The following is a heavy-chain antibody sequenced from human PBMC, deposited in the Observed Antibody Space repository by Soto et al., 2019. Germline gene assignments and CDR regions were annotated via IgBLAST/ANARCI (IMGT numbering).Heavy chain of an antibody. D-gene: IGHD6-6*01. CDR3: ARKTEYSSSPNYYCGMDV. V-gene: IGHV1-69*13. CDR2: IIPIFGTA. CDR1: GGTFSSYA. Sequence: ASVKVSCKASGGTFSSYAISWVRQAPGQGLEWMGGIIPIFGTANYAQKFQGRVTITADESTSTAYMELSSLRSEDTAVYYCARKTEYSSSPNYYCGMDVWGQGTTVTDSS. J-gene: IGHJ6*02.